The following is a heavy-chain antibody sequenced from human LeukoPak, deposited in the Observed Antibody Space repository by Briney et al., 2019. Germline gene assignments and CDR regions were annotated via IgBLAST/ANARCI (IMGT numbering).Heavy chain of an antibody. Sequence: TGGSLRLSCAASGFTFGDSAVHWVRQASGKGLEWVGLIRSKASTYATAYAASMKGRFTISRDDSTNTAHLQMTSLRAEDTAVYYCASPAHDFDLWSGYYSYWGLGARVTVSS. J-gene: IGHJ4*02. CDR2: IRSKASTYAT. D-gene: IGHD3-3*01. CDR1: GFTFGDSA. V-gene: IGHV3-73*01. CDR3: ASPAHDFDLWSGYYSY.